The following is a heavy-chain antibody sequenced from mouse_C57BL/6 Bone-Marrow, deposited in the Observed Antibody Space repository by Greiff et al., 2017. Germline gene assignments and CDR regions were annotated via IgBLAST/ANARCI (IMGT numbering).Heavy chain of an antibody. CDR2: IYPGSGST. CDR1: GYTFTSYW. CDR3: GCRIYGYCYD. V-gene: IGHV1-55*01. Sequence: QVQLQQPGAELVKPGASVKMSCKASGYTFTSYWITWVKQRPGHGLEWIGDIYPGSGSTNYNEKFKSKATLTVDTASSTAYMPLSSLPSEDSAVFSCGCRIYGYCYDWGTGTTVTVSS. D-gene: IGHD3-3*01. J-gene: IGHJ1*03.